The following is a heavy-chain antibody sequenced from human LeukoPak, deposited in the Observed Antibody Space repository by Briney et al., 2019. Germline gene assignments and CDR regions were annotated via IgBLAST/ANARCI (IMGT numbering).Heavy chain of an antibody. J-gene: IGHJ3*02. CDR3: ASLIVGATVAFDI. D-gene: IGHD1-26*01. CDR1: GGTFSSYA. Sequence: SVKVSCKASGGTFSSYAISWVRQAPGQGLEWMGRIIPILGIANYAQKFQGRVTITADESTSTAYMELSSLRSEDTAVYYCASLIVGATVAFDIWGQGTMVTVSS. V-gene: IGHV1-69*04. CDR2: IIPILGIA.